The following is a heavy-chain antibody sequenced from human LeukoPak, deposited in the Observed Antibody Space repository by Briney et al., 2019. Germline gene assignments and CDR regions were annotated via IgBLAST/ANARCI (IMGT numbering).Heavy chain of an antibody. CDR3: ARDIGVAAEDY. CDR2: ISYDGTNK. J-gene: IGHJ4*02. V-gene: IGHV3-30-3*01. Sequence: QPGRSLRLSCAASGFTFSNYAMHWVRQAPGKGLEWVAVISYDGTNKYYADSVKGRFTISRDNSKNTMYLQMNSLRAEDTALYYCARDIGVAAEDYWGQGTLVTVSS. CDR1: GFTFSNYA. D-gene: IGHD6-19*01.